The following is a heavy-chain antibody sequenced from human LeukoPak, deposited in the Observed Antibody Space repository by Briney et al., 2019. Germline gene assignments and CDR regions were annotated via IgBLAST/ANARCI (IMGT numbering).Heavy chain of an antibody. Sequence: SVRVSCKASGGTLSTYSISWVRQAPGQGLEWMGGIIPIFNTINYAQRFQGRVTLTADESTNTAYMELRSLRSEDTAVYYCARGLSRWSTPTSSYYYRMDVWGQGTTVAVSS. J-gene: IGHJ6*02. CDR3: ARGLSRWSTPTSSYYYRMDV. D-gene: IGHD4-23*01. CDR2: IIPIFNTI. V-gene: IGHV1-69*01. CDR1: GGTLSTYS.